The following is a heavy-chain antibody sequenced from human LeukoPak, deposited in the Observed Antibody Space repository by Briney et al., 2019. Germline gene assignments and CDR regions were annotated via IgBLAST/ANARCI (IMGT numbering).Heavy chain of an antibody. D-gene: IGHD1-1*01. CDR3: ARDPGLERPGGVSFDY. CDR2: IHISGKT. J-gene: IGHJ4*02. V-gene: IGHV4-4*07. CDR1: AGSISSYY. Sequence: SETLSLTCPVSAGSISSYYWNWIRQPAGKGLEWIGRIHISGKTNYNPSLRVTMSVDASRNQFSPKLSSVTAADTAVYYCARDPGLERPGGVSFDYWGQGSLVTVSS.